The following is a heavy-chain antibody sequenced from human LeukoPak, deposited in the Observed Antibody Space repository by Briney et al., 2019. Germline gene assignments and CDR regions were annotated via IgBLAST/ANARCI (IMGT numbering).Heavy chain of an antibody. Sequence: GGSLRLSCAASGFTFNDFIMQWVRQVPGKSLEWVALISGDGATTDYASSVEGRFTISRDNTQNSLFLEMNNLGTEDAALYYCAKSGLGGHGIFAGRGSPYYYYYLDVWGKGTTVIVS. D-gene: IGHD5-12*01. V-gene: IGHV3-43*01. J-gene: IGHJ6*03. CDR3: AKSGLGGHGIFAGRGSPYYYYYLDV. CDR1: GFTFNDFI. CDR2: ISGDGATT.